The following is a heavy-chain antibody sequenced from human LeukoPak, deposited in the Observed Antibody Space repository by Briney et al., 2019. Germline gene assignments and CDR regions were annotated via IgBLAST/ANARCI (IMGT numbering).Heavy chain of an antibody. J-gene: IGHJ4*02. CDR2: INPNSGGT. CDR1: GYTFTGYS. D-gene: IGHD3-10*01. CDR3: ARDLRILVRGVKSPFDY. Sequence: GASVKVSCKASGYTFTGYSMHWVRQAPGQGLEWMGWINPNSGGTNYAQKFQGRVTMTRDTSISTAYMELSRLRSDDTAVYYCARDLRILVRGVKSPFDYWGQGTLVTVSS. V-gene: IGHV1-2*02.